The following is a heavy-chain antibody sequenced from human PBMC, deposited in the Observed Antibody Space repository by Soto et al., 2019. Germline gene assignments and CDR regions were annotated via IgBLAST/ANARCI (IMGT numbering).Heavy chain of an antibody. CDR2: IRSKTYGGTT. CDR1: GLIFSNAW. J-gene: IGHJ4*02. V-gene: IGHV3-15*07. D-gene: IGHD6-6*01. CDR3: AKRSSSSTFDY. Sequence: GGSLRLSCAASGLIFSNAWMNWVRQAPGKGLEWVGRIRSKTYGGTTDYADSVKGRFTISRDNSKNTLYLQMNSLRAEDTAVNYCAKRSSSSTFDYWGQGTLVTVSS.